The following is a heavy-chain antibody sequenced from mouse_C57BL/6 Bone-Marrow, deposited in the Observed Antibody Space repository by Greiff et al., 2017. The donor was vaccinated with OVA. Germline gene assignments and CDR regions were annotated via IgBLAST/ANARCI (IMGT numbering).Heavy chain of an antibody. CDR2: INPSTGGT. J-gene: IGHJ1*03. V-gene: IGHV1-42*01. Sequence: VQLKESGPELVKPGASVKISCKASGYSFTGYYMNWVKQSPEKSLEWIGEINPSTGGTTYNQKFKAKATLTVDKSSSTAYMQLKSLTSEDSAVYYCARTDYGSSYALWYFDVWGTGTTVTVSS. CDR3: ARTDYGSSYALWYFDV. CDR1: GYSFTGYY. D-gene: IGHD1-1*01.